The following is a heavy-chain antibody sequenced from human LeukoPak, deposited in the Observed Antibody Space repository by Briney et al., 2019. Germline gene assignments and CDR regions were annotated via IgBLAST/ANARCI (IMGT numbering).Heavy chain of an antibody. V-gene: IGHV4-59*01. CDR2: IYYNGST. D-gene: IGHD6-13*01. Sequence: SETLSLTCTVSGDSISSYYWSWIRQPPGKGLEWIGYIYYNGSTYYNPSLKSRVTISVDTSRNQFSLRLSSVTAADTAVYYCASRSTIKGSSWFQYYYYYMDVWGKGTTVTVSS. CDR1: GDSISSYY. CDR3: ASRSTIKGSSWFQYYYYYMDV. J-gene: IGHJ6*03.